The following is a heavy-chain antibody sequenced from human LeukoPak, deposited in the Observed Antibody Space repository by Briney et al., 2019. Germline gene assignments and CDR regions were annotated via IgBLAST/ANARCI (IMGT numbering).Heavy chain of an antibody. CDR1: GYTFTSYD. CDR2: MNPNSGNT. V-gene: IGHV1-8*01. D-gene: IGHD3-9*01. CDR3: ARDGGGLNDIHADY. Sequence: ASVKVSCKASGYTFTSYDINWVRQATRQGLEWMGWMNPNSGNTGYAQKFQGRVTMTRNTSISTAYMELSSLRSDDTAVYYCARDGGGLNDIHADYWGQGTLVTVSS. J-gene: IGHJ4*02.